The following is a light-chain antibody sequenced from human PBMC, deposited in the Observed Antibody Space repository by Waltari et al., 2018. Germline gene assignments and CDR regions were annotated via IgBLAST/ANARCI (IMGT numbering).Light chain of an antibody. Sequence: EIVVTQSPATLSVSPGERATLSCRASQTVSSNFAWYQQKPGQAPRLLIYGSSLRATGFPARFSGSGSGTEFTLTISSLQSEDFAVYYCQQYDSWPRTFGQGTKVEIK. J-gene: IGKJ1*01. CDR2: GSS. V-gene: IGKV3-15*01. CDR3: QQYDSWPRT. CDR1: QTVSSN.